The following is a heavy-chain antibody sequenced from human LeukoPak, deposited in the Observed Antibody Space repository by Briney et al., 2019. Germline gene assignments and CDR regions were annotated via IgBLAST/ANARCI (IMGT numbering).Heavy chain of an antibody. CDR2: ISGSGGST. V-gene: IGHV3-23*01. CDR1: GFTFSSYA. D-gene: IGHD6-13*01. Sequence: GGSLRLSCAASGFTFSSYAMSWVRQAPGKGLEWVSAISGSGGSTYYADSVKGRFTISRDNSKNTLYLQMNSLRAEDTAVYYCASYLTIAAAGTGTFDYWGQGTLVTVCS. CDR3: ASYLTIAAAGTGTFDY. J-gene: IGHJ4*02.